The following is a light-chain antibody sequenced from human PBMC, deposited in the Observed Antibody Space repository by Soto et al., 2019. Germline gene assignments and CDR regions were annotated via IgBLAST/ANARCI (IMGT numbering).Light chain of an antibody. J-gene: IGKJ5*01. V-gene: IGKV1-33*01. CDR1: QNINNY. Sequence: DIHMTHSPSSLSASVVDRVTITFQASQNINNYLNWYQQKPGRAPKLLIYDASNLEAGVPSRFRGSGSGTDFTFTISRLQPEDIATYYCQQYENLPTFGQGTRLEIK. CDR3: QQYENLPT. CDR2: DAS.